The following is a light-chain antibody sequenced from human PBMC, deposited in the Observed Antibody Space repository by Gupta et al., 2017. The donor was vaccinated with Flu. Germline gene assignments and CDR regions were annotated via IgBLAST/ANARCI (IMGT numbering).Light chain of an antibody. J-gene: IGKJ3*01. CDR3: QQANSFPVFT. V-gene: IGKV1-12*01. CDR1: RHISSR. CDR2: YAA. Sequence: VATTCRVTRHISSRLAGCQQRPGKAAKLLIYYAATPSFGVPPRISGGGSWTEFSLTISNLQPEDFAAYFCQQANSFPVFTFGTGTSVDI.